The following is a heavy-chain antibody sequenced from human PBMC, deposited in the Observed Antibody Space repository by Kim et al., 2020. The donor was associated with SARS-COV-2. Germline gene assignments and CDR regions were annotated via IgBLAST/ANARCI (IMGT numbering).Heavy chain of an antibody. CDR1: GGPISSDDYY. D-gene: IGHD2-21*02. V-gene: IGHV4-39*01. J-gene: IGHJ5*02. CDR2: VHYTGST. Sequence: SETLSLTCTVSGGPISSDDYYWSLIRQPPGKGLEWVASVHYTGSTYYNPSLRSRLIISVDASKNQFSLKLSSVTAADTAFYSCSRHKVTHPLDPWGHGILVIVSS. CDR3: SRHKVTHPLDP.